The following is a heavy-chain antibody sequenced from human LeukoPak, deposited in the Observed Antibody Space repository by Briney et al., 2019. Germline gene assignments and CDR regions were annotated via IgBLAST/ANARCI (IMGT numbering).Heavy chain of an antibody. CDR1: GPHFSGYW. CDR2: IKTDGSEK. Sequence: GGSLRLSCAASGPHFSGYWMSWVRQAPGKELEWVANIKTDGSEKYYVDSVKGRFTISRDNAKNSLYLQMNNLRVEDTAVYYCASGNWNDRAFDIWGQGTMVIVSS. CDR3: ASGNWNDRAFDI. V-gene: IGHV3-7*01. D-gene: IGHD1-20*01. J-gene: IGHJ3*02.